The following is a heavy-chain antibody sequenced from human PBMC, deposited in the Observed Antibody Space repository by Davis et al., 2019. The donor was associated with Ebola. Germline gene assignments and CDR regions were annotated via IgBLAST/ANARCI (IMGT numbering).Heavy chain of an antibody. D-gene: IGHD3-3*01. J-gene: IGHJ3*02. CDR1: GFSFTNYW. CDR3: ATATIFGVADAFDI. V-gene: IGHV5-51*01. Sequence: GESLKISCQGSGFSFTNYWVAWVRQMPGKGLEWMGIIYPADSDTRYSPSFQGQVLISVDKSIDTAYLQWSSLKASDTAMYYCATATIFGVADAFDIWGQGTMVTVSS. CDR2: IYPADSDT.